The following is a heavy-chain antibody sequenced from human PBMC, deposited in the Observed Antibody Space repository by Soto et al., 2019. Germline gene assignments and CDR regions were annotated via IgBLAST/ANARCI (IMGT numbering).Heavy chain of an antibody. J-gene: IGHJ3*02. Sequence: SVKVSCKASGYTFTSYGISWVRQAPGQGLEWMGWISAYNGNTNYAQKLQGRVTMTTDTSTSTAYMELRSLRSDDTAVYYCARVVSGSGGYYGYDDAFDIWGQGTMVTVSS. CDR2: ISAYNGNT. D-gene: IGHD3-10*01. CDR1: GYTFTSYG. V-gene: IGHV1-18*04. CDR3: ARVVSGSGGYYGYDDAFDI.